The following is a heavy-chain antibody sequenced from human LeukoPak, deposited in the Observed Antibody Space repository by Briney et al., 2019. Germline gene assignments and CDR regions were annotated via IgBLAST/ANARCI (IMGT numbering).Heavy chain of an antibody. Sequence: SETLSLTCTVSGGSISSYYWSWIRQPAGKGLEWIGRIYTSGSTNYNPSLKSRVTMSVDTSKNQFSLKLSSVTAADTAVYYCARGKKDYYDGSGSYGMDVWGQGTTVTGSS. CDR2: IYTSGST. CDR1: GGSISSYY. J-gene: IGHJ6*02. V-gene: IGHV4-4*07. D-gene: IGHD3-22*01. CDR3: ARGKKDYYDGSGSYGMDV.